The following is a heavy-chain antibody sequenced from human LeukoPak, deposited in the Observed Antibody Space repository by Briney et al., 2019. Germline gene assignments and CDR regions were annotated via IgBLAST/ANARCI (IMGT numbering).Heavy chain of an antibody. CDR2: IKSKTDGGTT. D-gene: IGHD6-6*01. CDR3: SSSSSPYYYYYSMDV. Sequence: PGGSLRLSCAASGFTFSNAWMSWVRQAPGKGLEWVGRIKSKTDGGTTDYAAPVKGRFTISRDDSKNTLYLQMNSLKTEDTAVYYCSSSSSPYYYYYSMDVWGQGTTVTVSS. J-gene: IGHJ6*02. CDR1: GFTFSNAW. V-gene: IGHV3-15*01.